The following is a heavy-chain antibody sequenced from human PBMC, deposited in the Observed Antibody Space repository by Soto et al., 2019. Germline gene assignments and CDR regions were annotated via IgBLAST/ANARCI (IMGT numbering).Heavy chain of an antibody. Sequence: GASVKVSCKASGGTFSSYAISWVRQAPGQGLDWVGVINPSGRTTSYAQKFLGRVTMTRDASTATVYMELNSLRSEDTAVYYCARDLDVTTVTTSFDSWGQGTLVTVSS. CDR3: ARDLDVTTVTTSFDS. CDR1: GGTFSSYA. D-gene: IGHD4-17*01. V-gene: IGHV1-46*01. J-gene: IGHJ5*01. CDR2: INPSGRTT.